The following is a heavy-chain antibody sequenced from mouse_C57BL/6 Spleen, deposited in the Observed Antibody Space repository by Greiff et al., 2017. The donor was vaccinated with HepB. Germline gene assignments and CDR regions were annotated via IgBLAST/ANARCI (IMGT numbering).Heavy chain of an antibody. D-gene: IGHD1-1*01. J-gene: IGHJ1*03. CDR1: GYSFTGYY. Sequence: EVKLVESGPELVKPGASVKISCKASGYSFTGYYMNWVKQSPEKSLEWIGEINPSTGGTTYNQKFKAKATLTVDKSSSTAYMQLKSLTSEDSAVYYCARIDYGSRDWYFDVWGTGTTVTVSS. CDR3: ARIDYGSRDWYFDV. V-gene: IGHV1-42*01. CDR2: INPSTGGT.